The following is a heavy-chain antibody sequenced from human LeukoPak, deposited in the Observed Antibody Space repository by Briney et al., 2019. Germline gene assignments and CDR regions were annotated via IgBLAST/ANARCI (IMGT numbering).Heavy chain of an antibody. J-gene: IGHJ6*02. V-gene: IGHV1-2*02. CDR2: INPNSGGT. D-gene: IGHD6-19*01. CDR1: GYTFTGYY. Sequence: ASVKVSCKASGYTFTGYYMHWVRQAPGQGLEWMGWINPNSGGTNYAQKFQGRVTMTRDTSISTAYMELSRLRSDDTAVCYCARGSYSSGRYYYYGMDVWGQGTTVTVSS. CDR3: ARGSYSSGRYYYYGMDV.